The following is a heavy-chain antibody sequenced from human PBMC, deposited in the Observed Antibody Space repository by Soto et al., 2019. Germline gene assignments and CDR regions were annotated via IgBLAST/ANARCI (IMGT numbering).Heavy chain of an antibody. CDR2: ISYGGKNK. V-gene: IGHV3-30*04. Sequence: QVQLLESGGGMVQPGRSLRLSCAASRFTLSNYAMAWVRQAPGKGLEWLALISYGGKNKDYADSVKGRFTISRDNSKNTLYLQMNGLRREDTAVYYCARSVGDAPFDYWGQGTLVTVSS. D-gene: IGHD1-26*01. CDR3: ARSVGDAPFDY. CDR1: RFTLSNYA. J-gene: IGHJ4*02.